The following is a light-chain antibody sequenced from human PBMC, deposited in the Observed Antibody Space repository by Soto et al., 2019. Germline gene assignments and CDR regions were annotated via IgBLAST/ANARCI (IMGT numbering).Light chain of an antibody. CDR2: DAS. J-gene: IGKJ1*01. CDR1: QSVSGW. CDR3: QQYENFSGT. V-gene: IGKV1-5*01. Sequence: DIQMTQSPSTLSASVGDTVTVTCRASQSVSGWLAWYQQKPGEAPKLLIYDASALTRGVPSRFSGSGSGTKFTLTIASLQADDFATYYCQQYENFSGTVGPGTKADSK.